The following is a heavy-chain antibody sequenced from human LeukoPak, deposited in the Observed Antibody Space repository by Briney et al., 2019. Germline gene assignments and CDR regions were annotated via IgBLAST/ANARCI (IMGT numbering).Heavy chain of an antibody. D-gene: IGHD3-22*01. Sequence: SGGSLRLSCTASGFTFSDYAMSWVRQAPGKGLEWVGFIRSKAYGGTTEYAASVKGRFTISRDDSKSIAYLQMNSLKTEDTAVYYCTRDPYYYDSSGYYYWGQGTLVTVSS. V-gene: IGHV3-49*04. CDR1: GFTFSDYA. CDR3: TRDPYYYDSSGYYY. CDR2: IRSKAYGGTT. J-gene: IGHJ4*02.